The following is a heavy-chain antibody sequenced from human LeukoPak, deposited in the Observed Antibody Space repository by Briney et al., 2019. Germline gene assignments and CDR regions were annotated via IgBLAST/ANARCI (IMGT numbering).Heavy chain of an antibody. Sequence: SETLSLTCTVSGGSISSSSYYWGWIRQPPGKGLEWIGSIYYSGSTYYNPSLKSQVTISVDTSKNQFSLKLSSVTAADTAVYYCARARRYNWNAYYFDYWGQGTLVTVSS. V-gene: IGHV4-39*07. CDR3: ARARRYNWNAYYFDY. D-gene: IGHD1-1*01. J-gene: IGHJ4*02. CDR2: IYYSGST. CDR1: GGSISSSSYY.